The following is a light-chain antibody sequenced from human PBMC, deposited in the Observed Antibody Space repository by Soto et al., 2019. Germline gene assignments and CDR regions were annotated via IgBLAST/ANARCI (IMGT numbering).Light chain of an antibody. CDR1: QDISNY. V-gene: IGKV1-33*01. CDR2: DAS. Sequence: DIQMTQSPSSLSASVGDRVTITCRASQDISNYLNWYQQRPGKAPKLLIYDASNLERGVPSRFRGTRSGTHFTFAITSLQPEEVATYYGKQADGFPITFGQGTRLEIK. J-gene: IGKJ5*01. CDR3: KQADGFPIT.